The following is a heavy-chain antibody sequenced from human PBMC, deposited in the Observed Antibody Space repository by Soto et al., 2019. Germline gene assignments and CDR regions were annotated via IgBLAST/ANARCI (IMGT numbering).Heavy chain of an antibody. CDR3: ARFDYGGNDAFDI. CDR1: GGSVSSGSYY. D-gene: IGHD4-17*01. J-gene: IGHJ3*02. CDR2: TYYSGST. Sequence: QVQLQESGPGLVKPSETLSLTCTVSGGSVSSGSYYWSWIRQPPGKVLEWIGYTYYSGSTNYNPSLTSRVTISVDTSKNQFSLKLSSVTAADTAVYYCARFDYGGNDAFDIWGQGTMVTVSS. V-gene: IGHV4-61*01.